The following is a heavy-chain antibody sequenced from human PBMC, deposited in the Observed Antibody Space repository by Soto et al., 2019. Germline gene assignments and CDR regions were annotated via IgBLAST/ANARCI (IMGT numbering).Heavy chain of an antibody. J-gene: IGHJ5*02. V-gene: IGHV4-31*03. D-gene: IGHD3-16*01. CDR1: GGXXXXXXXX. Sequence: QVQLQESGPGLVKPSQTLSLTCTVSGGXXXXXXXXXXXXXXXXGKGLEWIGYIYYSGSTYYNPSLKSRVTISVDTSKNQFSLKLSSVTAADTAVYYCARGDYIWFDPWGQGTLVTVSS. CDR3: ARGDYIWFDP. CDR2: IYYSGST.